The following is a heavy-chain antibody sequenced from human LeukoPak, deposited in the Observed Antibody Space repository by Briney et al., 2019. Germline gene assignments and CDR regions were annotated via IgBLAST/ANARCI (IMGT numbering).Heavy chain of an antibody. CDR3: AKDGNHCSSTSCYTDAFDI. CDR1: GFTFGNYG. V-gene: IGHV3-23*01. Sequence: GGSLRLSCAASGFTFGNYGMSWVRQAPGKGLEWVSAISGSGGSTYYADSVKGRFTISRDNSKNTLYLQMNSLRAEDTAVYYCAKDGNHCSSTSCYTDAFDIWGQGTMVTVSS. D-gene: IGHD2-2*02. J-gene: IGHJ3*02. CDR2: ISGSGGST.